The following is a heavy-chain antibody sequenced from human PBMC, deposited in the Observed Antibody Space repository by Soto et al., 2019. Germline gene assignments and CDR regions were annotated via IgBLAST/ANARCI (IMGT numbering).Heavy chain of an antibody. CDR1: GGSISSGDYY. CDR2: IYYSGST. V-gene: IGHV4-30-4*01. Sequence: QVQLQESGPGLVKPSQTLSLTCTVSGGSISSGDYYWSWIRQPPGKGLEWIGYIYYSGSTCYNPSLKSRVTIAVDTSKNQFSQKLSSVTAADTAVYYCVRTPVRFGHGLSWFDPWGQGTLVTVSS. D-gene: IGHD3-10*01. J-gene: IGHJ5*02. CDR3: VRTPVRFGHGLSWFDP.